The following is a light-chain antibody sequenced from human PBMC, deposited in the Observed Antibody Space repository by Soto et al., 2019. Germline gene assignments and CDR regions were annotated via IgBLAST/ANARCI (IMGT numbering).Light chain of an antibody. J-gene: IGKJ1*01. CDR1: QSVSSS. CDR3: QQYNNWWT. CDR2: GAS. Sequence: EIVMTQSPATLSVSAGERATLSCRASQSVSSSLAWYQQKPGQAPRLLIYGASTRATGIPARFSGSGSETEFTLTISSLQSEDFAVYYCQQYNNWWTFGQGTKVEIK. V-gene: IGKV3-15*01.